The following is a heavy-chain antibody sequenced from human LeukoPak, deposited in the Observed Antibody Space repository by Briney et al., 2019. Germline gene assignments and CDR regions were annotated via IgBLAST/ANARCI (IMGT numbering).Heavy chain of an antibody. D-gene: IGHD3-3*01. J-gene: IGHJ4*02. CDR3: ARDSLERRMTYYDFWTGSDY. Sequence: ASVKVFCKASGYTFTSYGISWVRQAPGQGLEWMGWISAYNGNTNYAQKLQGRVTMTTDTSTSTAYMELRSLRSDDTAVYYCARDSLERRMTYYDFWTGSDYWGQGTLVTVSS. CDR1: GYTFTSYG. CDR2: ISAYNGNT. V-gene: IGHV1-18*01.